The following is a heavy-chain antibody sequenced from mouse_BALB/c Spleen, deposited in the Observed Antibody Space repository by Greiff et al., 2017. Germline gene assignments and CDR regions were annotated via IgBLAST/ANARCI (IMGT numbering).Heavy chain of an antibody. CDR1: GFTFSSYG. Sequence: EVQLVESGGDLVKPGGSLKLSCAASGFTFSSYGMSWVRQTPDKRLEWVATISSGGSYTYYPDSVKGRFTISRDNAKNTLYLQMSSLKSEDTAMYYCARDYLSFDYWGQGTTLTVSS. V-gene: IGHV5-6*01. D-gene: IGHD1-1*01. CDR3: ARDYLSFDY. J-gene: IGHJ2*01. CDR2: ISSGGSYT.